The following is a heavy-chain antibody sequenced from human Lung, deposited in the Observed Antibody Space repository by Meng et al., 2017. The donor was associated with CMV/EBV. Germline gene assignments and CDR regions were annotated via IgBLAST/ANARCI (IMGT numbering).Heavy chain of an antibody. CDR3: ARGSALNSH. V-gene: IGHV3-74*01. J-gene: IGHJ4*02. Sequence: SCAASGFTFRSSWMHWVRQVPGKGLVWVSHINSDGSYTNYADSVKGRFTISRDNAKNTLYLQMISLRAEDAAIYYCARGSALNSHWGQGTLVTVSS. D-gene: IGHD2-21*01. CDR1: GFTFRSSW. CDR2: INSDGSYT.